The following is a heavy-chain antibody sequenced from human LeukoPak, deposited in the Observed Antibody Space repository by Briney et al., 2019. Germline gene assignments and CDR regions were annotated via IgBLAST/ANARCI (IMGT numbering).Heavy chain of an antibody. Sequence: GGSLRLSCAASGFTFSSYAMSWVRQAPGKGLEWVSAISGSGGSTYHADSVKGRFTISRDNSKNTLYLQMNSLRAEDTAVYYCAKTTRYDILTGYYFDYWGQGTLVTVSS. D-gene: IGHD3-9*01. J-gene: IGHJ4*02. CDR3: AKTTRYDILTGYYFDY. CDR1: GFTFSSYA. V-gene: IGHV3-23*01. CDR2: ISGSGGST.